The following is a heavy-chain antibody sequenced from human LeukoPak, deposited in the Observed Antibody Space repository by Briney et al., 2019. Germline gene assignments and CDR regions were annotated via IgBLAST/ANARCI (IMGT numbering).Heavy chain of an antibody. J-gene: IGHJ3*02. CDR1: GFTFSGYS. CDR3: ARDLAIPYFDWLSLPLEPFDI. D-gene: IGHD3-9*01. V-gene: IGHV3-21*01. Sequence: PGGSLRLSCAASGFTFSGYSMNWVRQAPGKGLEWVSSISSSSSSYIYYADSVKGRFTISRDNAKNSLYLQMNSLRAEDTAVYYCARDLAIPYFDWLSLPLEPFDIWGQGTMVTVSS. CDR2: ISSSSSSYI.